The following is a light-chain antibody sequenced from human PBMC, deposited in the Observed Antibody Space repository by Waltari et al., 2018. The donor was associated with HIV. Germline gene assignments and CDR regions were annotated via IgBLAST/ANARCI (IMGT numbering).Light chain of an antibody. V-gene: IGLV1-44*01. CDR2: GNY. Sequence: QSVVTQPPSVSGTPGQTVTIPCSGSPSNLGIQTANWYQHLPGTAPKRLIYGNYQRPSGVPDRFSASKSGTSASLAISGLQSEDEADYYCASWDASLNGWVFGGGTKLTVL. CDR1: PSNLGIQT. CDR3: ASWDASLNGWV. J-gene: IGLJ3*02.